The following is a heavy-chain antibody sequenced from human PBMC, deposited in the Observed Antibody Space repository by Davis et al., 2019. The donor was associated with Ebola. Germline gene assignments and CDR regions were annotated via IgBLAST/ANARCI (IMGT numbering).Heavy chain of an antibody. CDR1: GGSISSYY. V-gene: IGHV4-59*01. CDR3: EREARVGGTDYAFDI. J-gene: IGHJ3*02. D-gene: IGHD1-26*01. Sequence: MPSETLSLTCTVSGGSISSYYWSWIRQPPGKGLEWIGYIYYSGSTNYNPSLKSRVTISVDTSKNQFYLKLSSVTAADTAVYYCEREARVGGTDYAFDIWGQGTMVTVSS. CDR2: IYYSGST.